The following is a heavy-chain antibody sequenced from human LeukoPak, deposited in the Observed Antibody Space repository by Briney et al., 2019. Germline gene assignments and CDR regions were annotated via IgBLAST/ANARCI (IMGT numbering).Heavy chain of an antibody. V-gene: IGHV3-33*01. CDR2: IWYGGSDK. Sequence: GGSLRLSCAASGFTFSSYGMHWVRQAPGKGLEWVAVIWYGGSDKYYADSVKGRFTISRDNSKNTLYLQMNSLRAEDKAVYYCATAPSGSGTFLDYWGQGTLVTVSS. CDR1: GFTFSSYG. D-gene: IGHD3-10*01. CDR3: ATAPSGSGTFLDY. J-gene: IGHJ4*02.